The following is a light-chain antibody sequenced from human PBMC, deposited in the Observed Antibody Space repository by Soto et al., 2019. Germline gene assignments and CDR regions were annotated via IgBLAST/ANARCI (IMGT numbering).Light chain of an antibody. J-gene: IGKJ4*01. Sequence: EVVLTQFPATLSLSPGERATLSCRASQSVSNFLAWYQQKPGQAPRLLIYDASNRATGIPARFSGGGSGTDFTLTISSLEPEDFAVYYCQQCTSWPSLTFGGGTKVEIK. CDR2: DAS. V-gene: IGKV3-11*01. CDR3: QQCTSWPSLT. CDR1: QSVSNF.